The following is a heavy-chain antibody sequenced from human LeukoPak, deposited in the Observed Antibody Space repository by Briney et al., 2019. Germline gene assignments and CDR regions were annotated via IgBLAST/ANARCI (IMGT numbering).Heavy chain of an antibody. Sequence: GGSLRLSCAASGFTFSSYGMHWVRQAPGKGLEWVAVISYDGSNKYYADSVKGRFTISRDNSKNTLYLQMNSLRAEDTAVYHCATGIAARPNYFYYYMDVWAKGPRSPSP. V-gene: IGHV3-30*03. CDR3: ATGIAARPNYFYYYMDV. CDR1: GFTFSSYG. D-gene: IGHD6-6*01. J-gene: IGHJ6*03. CDR2: ISYDGSNK.